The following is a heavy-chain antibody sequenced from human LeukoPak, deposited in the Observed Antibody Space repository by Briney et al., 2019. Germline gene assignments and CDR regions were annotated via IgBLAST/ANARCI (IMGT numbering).Heavy chain of an antibody. Sequence: PGGSLRLSCAASGFTFSSYSMNWVRQAPGKGLEWVAVISYDGSNKYYADSVKGRFTISRDNSKNTLYLQMNSLKIEDTAVYYCTTDLGGYCSGGSYYSFDYWGQGTLVTVSS. CDR1: GFTFSSYS. CDR2: ISYDGSNK. V-gene: IGHV3-30*03. D-gene: IGHD2-15*01. CDR3: TTDLGGYCSGGSYYSFDY. J-gene: IGHJ4*02.